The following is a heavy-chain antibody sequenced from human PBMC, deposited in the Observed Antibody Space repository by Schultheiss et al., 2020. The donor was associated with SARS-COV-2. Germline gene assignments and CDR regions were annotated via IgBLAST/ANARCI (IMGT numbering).Heavy chain of an antibody. D-gene: IGHD3-10*01. CDR1: GGSISCGDW. J-gene: IGHJ4*02. V-gene: IGHV4-4*02. CDR2: INHSGST. CDR3: ARDMDYFDY. Sequence: SETLSLTCAISGGSISCGDWWSWVRQSPGKGLEWIGEINHSGSTNYNPSLKSRVTMSVDTSKNQFSLKLSSVTAADTAVYYCARDMDYFDYWGQGTLVTVSS.